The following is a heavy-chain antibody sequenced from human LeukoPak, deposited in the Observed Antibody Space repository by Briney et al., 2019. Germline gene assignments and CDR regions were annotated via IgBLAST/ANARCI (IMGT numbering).Heavy chain of an antibody. V-gene: IGHV5-51*01. D-gene: IGHD3-22*01. CDR3: ARLYYYDSSGYPEYFQH. CDR2: IYPGDSDT. Sequence: GESLKISCKGSEYSFTSYWIGWVRQMPGKGLEWMGNIYPGDSDTRYSPSFQGQVTISADKSISTAYLQWSSLKASDTAMYYCARLYYYDSSGYPEYFQHWGQGTLVTVSS. J-gene: IGHJ1*01. CDR1: EYSFTSYW.